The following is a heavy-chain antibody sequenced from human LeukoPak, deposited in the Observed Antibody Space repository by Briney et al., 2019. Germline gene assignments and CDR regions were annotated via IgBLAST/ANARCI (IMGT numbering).Heavy chain of an antibody. V-gene: IGHV3-23*01. Sequence: GGSLRLSCAASGFTFSSYAMSWVRQAPGKGLEWVSAISGSGGSTYYADSVKGRFTISRDNAKNSLYLQMNSLRAEDTAVYYCARDRGQAGYNYWGQGTLVTVSS. D-gene: IGHD2-2*02. CDR3: ARDRGQAGYNY. J-gene: IGHJ4*02. CDR2: ISGSGGST. CDR1: GFTFSSYA.